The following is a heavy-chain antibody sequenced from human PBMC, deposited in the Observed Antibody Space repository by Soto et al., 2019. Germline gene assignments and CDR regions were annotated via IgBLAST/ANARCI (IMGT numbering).Heavy chain of an antibody. J-gene: IGHJ4*02. CDR2: INPNRGGT. Sequence: QVQLVQSGAEVKKPGASVKVSCKASGYTFTGYYMHWVRQAPGQGLEWMGWINPNRGGTNYAQKFQGWVTMTRDTSISTAYMELSRLRSDDTAVYYCARTAADGRGAFDYWGQGTLVTVSS. D-gene: IGHD6-13*01. CDR1: GYTFTGYY. CDR3: ARTAADGRGAFDY. V-gene: IGHV1-2*04.